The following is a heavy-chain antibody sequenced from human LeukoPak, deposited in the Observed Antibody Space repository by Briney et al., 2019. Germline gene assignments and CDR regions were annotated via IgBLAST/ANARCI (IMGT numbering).Heavy chain of an antibody. J-gene: IGHJ4*01. D-gene: IGHD2-21*02. CDR1: GYSISSGYY. Sequence: SETLSLTCTVSGYSISSGYYWGWIRQPPGKGLEWIGSIYHSGSTYYNPSLNSPVSISVDTSKNQFSLKLSSVTAADTAVYYCARVPARRVVTTPTYFDYWGQGTLVTVSS. CDR3: ARVPARRVVTTPTYFDY. CDR2: IYHSGST. V-gene: IGHV4-38-2*02.